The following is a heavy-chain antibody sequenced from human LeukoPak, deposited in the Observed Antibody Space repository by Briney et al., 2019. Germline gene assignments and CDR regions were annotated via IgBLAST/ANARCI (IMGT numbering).Heavy chain of an antibody. CDR1: GGSISNSSYY. J-gene: IGHJ4*02. CDR3: ARHWVVTPNY. V-gene: IGHV4-39*01. CDR2: IYYGGSA. D-gene: IGHD4-23*01. Sequence: SETLSLMCIVSGGSISNSSYYCGWVRQPPGKGLGWIGCIYYGGSAYYDPSLKSRVTISVDTSKNQFSLKLTSVTAADTAVYYCARHWVVTPNYWGQGTLVTVSS.